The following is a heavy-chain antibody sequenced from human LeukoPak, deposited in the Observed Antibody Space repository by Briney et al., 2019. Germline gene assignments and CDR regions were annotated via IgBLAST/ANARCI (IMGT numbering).Heavy chain of an antibody. CDR2: INPNSGGT. V-gene: IGHV1-2*02. Sequence: ASVKVSCKASGYTFTGYYMHWVRQAPGQGLEWMGWINPNSGGTNYAQKFQGRVTMTRDTSISTAYMELSRLRSDDTAVYYCARATPWLQNMGEVLSMVYYMDVWGKGTTVTISS. J-gene: IGHJ6*03. D-gene: IGHD5-24*01. CDR1: GYTFTGYY. CDR3: ARATPWLQNMGEVLSMVYYMDV.